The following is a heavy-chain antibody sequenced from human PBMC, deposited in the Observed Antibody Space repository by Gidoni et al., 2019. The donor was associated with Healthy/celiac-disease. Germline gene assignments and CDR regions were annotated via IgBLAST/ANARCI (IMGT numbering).Heavy chain of an antibody. CDR2: IYYSGST. CDR1: GGSISSSSYS. Sequence: LQLQESGPGLVTPSETLSLTCTVSGGSISSSSYSWGWIRQPPGKGLEWIGSIYYSGSTYYNPSLKGRVTISVDTSNNQFSLKLSSVTAADTAGYYCARRGDFSGRGFDYWGQGTLVTVSS. D-gene: IGHD1-26*01. CDR3: ARRGDFSGRGFDY. J-gene: IGHJ4*02. V-gene: IGHV4-39*07.